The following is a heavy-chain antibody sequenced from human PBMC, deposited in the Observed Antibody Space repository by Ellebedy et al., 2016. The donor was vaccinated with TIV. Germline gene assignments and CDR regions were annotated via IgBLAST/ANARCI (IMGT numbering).Heavy chain of an antibody. CDR3: ARDMRRVIYGAETWFDL. J-gene: IGHJ5*02. D-gene: IGHD5-12*01. V-gene: IGHV1-69*13. CDR1: GGTFSNFG. Sequence: AASVKVSCKASGGTFSNFGISWLRQAPGQGLEWMGGIIPAFGTTNYAQTLHGRVTITADDSSSTVFMEVTNLRSDDTGVYYCARDMRRVIYGAETWFDLWGQGTLVTVSS. CDR2: IIPAFGTT.